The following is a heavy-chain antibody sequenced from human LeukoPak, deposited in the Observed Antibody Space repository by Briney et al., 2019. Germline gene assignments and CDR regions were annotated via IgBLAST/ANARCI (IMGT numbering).Heavy chain of an antibody. J-gene: IGHJ5*02. CDR1: GYTFTGYY. Sequence: GASVKVSCKASGYTFTGYYMHWVRQAPGQGLEWMGWINPNSGGTNYAQKFQGRVTMTRDTSISTAYMELSRLRSDDTAVYYCARDSPITMVRGVTPIHPYNWFDPWGQGTLVTVSS. D-gene: IGHD3-10*01. V-gene: IGHV1-2*02. CDR3: ARDSPITMVRGVTPIHPYNWFDP. CDR2: INPNSGGT.